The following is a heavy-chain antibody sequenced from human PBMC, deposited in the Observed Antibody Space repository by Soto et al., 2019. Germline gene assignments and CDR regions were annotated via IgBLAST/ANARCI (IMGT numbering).Heavy chain of an antibody. D-gene: IGHD3-10*01. CDR3: ARDRYGSGSYASGMDV. CDR1: GYTFTSYG. Sequence: GASVKVSCKASGYTFTSYGISWVRQAPGQGLEWMGWISAYNGNTNYAQKLQGRVTMTTDTSTSTAYMELRSLRSDDTAVYYCARDRYGSGSYASGMDVWGQGTTVTVSS. J-gene: IGHJ6*02. CDR2: ISAYNGNT. V-gene: IGHV1-18*01.